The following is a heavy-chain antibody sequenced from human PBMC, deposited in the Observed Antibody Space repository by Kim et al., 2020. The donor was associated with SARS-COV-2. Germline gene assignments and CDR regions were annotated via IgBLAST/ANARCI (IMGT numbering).Heavy chain of an antibody. J-gene: IGHJ4*02. V-gene: IGHV4-34*01. CDR3: VRDPWWNDIPYFDP. CDR1: GGSFSGYY. Sequence: SETLSLTCAVYGGSFSGYYWTRIRQHPGKGLQWDAEINHSGSTKYKLYLKSRVTISVDTYKNQFFLRMKTVTAADTAVYFCVRDPWWNDIPYFDPWGQG. CDR2: INHSGST. D-gene: IGHD1-1*01.